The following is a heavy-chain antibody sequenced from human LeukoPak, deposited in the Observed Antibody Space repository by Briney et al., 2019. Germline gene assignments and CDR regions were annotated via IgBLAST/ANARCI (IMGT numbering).Heavy chain of an antibody. V-gene: IGHV1-18*01. J-gene: IGHJ4*02. CDR1: GYTFASYG. Sequence: ASVKVSCKASGYTFASYGISWVRQAPGQGLEWMGWISAYNDNTNYVQKFQGRVTMTTDTSTSTAYMELRSLSPDDTAVYYCARDQPGDTLSEYWGQGTLVTVSS. D-gene: IGHD2-21*02. CDR3: ARDQPGDTLSEY. CDR2: ISAYNDNT.